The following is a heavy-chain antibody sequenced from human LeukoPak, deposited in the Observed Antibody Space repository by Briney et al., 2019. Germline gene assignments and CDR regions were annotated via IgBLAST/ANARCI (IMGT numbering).Heavy chain of an antibody. Sequence: ASVKVSCKASGYTFTSYGISWVRQAPGQGLERMGWISAYNGNTNYAQKLQGRVTMTTETSTSTAYMELRSLRSDDTAVYYCAREYRSSWYEENWFDPWGQGTLVTVSS. CDR2: ISAYNGNT. V-gene: IGHV1-18*01. CDR3: AREYRSSWYEENWFDP. J-gene: IGHJ5*02. D-gene: IGHD6-13*01. CDR1: GYTFTSYG.